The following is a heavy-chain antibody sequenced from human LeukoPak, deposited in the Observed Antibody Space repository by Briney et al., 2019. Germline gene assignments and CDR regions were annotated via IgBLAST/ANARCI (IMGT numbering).Heavy chain of an antibody. D-gene: IGHD6-13*01. V-gene: IGHV3-33*01. J-gene: IGHJ6*02. CDR3: ARALIAADRYYYYGMDV. CDR2: IWYDGSNK. CDR1: GFTFSSYG. Sequence: GGSLRLSCAASGFTFSSYGMHWVRQAPGKGLEWVAVIWYDGSNKYYADSVKGRFTISRDNSKNTLYLQMNSLRAEDTAVYYCARALIAADRYYYYGMDVWGQGTTVTVSS.